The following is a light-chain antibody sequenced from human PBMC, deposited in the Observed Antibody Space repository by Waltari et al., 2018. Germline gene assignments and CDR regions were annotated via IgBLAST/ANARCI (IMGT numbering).Light chain of an antibody. J-gene: IGKJ2*01. CDR3: QQYNDWPLYT. CDR1: QSVGGN. Sequence: IVMTQSPATLSVSPGERATLSCGASQSVGGNLAWYQQKPGQAPRLLIYGASTWVTGLPARFSGSGSETEFTLTISSVQSEDFAVYYCQQYNDWPLYTFGQGTKLEIK. CDR2: GAS. V-gene: IGKV3-15*01.